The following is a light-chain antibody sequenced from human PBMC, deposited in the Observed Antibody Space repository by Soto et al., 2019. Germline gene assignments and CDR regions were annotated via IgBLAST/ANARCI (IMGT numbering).Light chain of an antibody. V-gene: IGLV2-14*01. J-gene: IGLJ1*01. CDR2: DVS. CDR3: TSYRSGTALYV. Sequence: QSALTQPASVSGSPGQSITISCTGTSSDIGAYNYVSWYQQHAGKAPKLMIYDVSVRPSGVSSRFSGSKSGNTASLTISGLQAEDEADYYCTSYRSGTALYVLGTGTKVTVL. CDR1: SSDIGAYNY.